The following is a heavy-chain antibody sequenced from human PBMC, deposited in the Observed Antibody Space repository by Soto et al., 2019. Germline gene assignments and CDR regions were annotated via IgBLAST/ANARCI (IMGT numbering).Heavy chain of an antibody. CDR3: ARDGRRWLQSGHDAFDI. J-gene: IGHJ3*02. V-gene: IGHV3-33*01. D-gene: IGHD5-12*01. CDR2: IWYDGSNK. CDR1: GFTFSSYG. Sequence: PGGSLRLSCAASGFTFSSYGMHWVRQAPGKGLEWVAVIWYDGSNKYYADSVKGRFTISRDNSKNTLYLQMNSLRAEDTAVYYCARDGRRWLQSGHDAFDIWGQGTMVTVSS.